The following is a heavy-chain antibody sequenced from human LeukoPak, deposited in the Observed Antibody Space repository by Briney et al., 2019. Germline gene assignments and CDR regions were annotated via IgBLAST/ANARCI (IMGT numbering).Heavy chain of an antibody. D-gene: IGHD3-22*01. V-gene: IGHV3-30*18. CDR1: GFTFSSYG. CDR2: ISYDGSNK. CDR3: AKVMGYYDSSGYHDY. Sequence: PGRSLRLSCAASGFTFSSYGMHWVRQAPGKGLEWVAVISYDGSNKYYADSAKGRFTISRDNSKNTLYLQMNSLRAEDTAVYYCAKVMGYYDSSGYHDYWGQGTLVTVSS. J-gene: IGHJ4*02.